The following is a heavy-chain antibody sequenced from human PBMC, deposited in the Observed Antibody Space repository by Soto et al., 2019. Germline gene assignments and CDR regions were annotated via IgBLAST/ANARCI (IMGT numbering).Heavy chain of an antibody. J-gene: IGHJ4*02. CDR3: AHTSMVAAAGKGDFDY. CDR2: IYWDDDK. V-gene: IGHV2-5*02. Sequence: SGPTLVNPTQTLTLTCTFSGFSLSTSGVGVGWIRQPPGKALEWLALIYWDDDKRYSPSLKSRLTITKDTSKNQVVLTMTNMDPVDTATYYCAHTSMVAAAGKGDFDYWGQGTLVTVSS. D-gene: IGHD6-13*01. CDR1: GFSLSTSGVG.